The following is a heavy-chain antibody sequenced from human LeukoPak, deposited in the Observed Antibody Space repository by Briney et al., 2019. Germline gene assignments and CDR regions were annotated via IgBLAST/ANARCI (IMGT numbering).Heavy chain of an antibody. CDR2: IYTSGST. Sequence: SETLSLTCTVSGGSISSGSYYWSWIRQPAGKGLEWIGHIYTSGSTNYNPSLKSRVTISVDTSKNQFSLKLSSVTAADTAVYYCARAYYDSSGYYYEGWGQGTLVTVSS. D-gene: IGHD3-22*01. CDR1: GGSISSGSYY. V-gene: IGHV4-61*09. CDR3: ARAYYDSSGYYYEG. J-gene: IGHJ4*02.